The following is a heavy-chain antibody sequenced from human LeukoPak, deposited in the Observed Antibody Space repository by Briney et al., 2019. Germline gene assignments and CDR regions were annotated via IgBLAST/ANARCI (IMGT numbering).Heavy chain of an antibody. CDR2: ISGSGGST. V-gene: IGHV3-23*01. CDR3: AKDEQWLPGGY. D-gene: IGHD6-19*01. Sequence: GGSLRLSCAASGFTFSSYAMSWVRQAPGKGLEWVSAISGSGGSTYYADSVKGRFTVSRDNSKNTLYLQMNSLRAEDTAVYYCAKDEQWLPGGYWGQGTLVTVSS. J-gene: IGHJ4*02. CDR1: GFTFSSYA.